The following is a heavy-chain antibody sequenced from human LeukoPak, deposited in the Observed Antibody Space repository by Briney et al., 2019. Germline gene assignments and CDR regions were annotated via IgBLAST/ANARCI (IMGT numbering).Heavy chain of an antibody. D-gene: IGHD3-22*01. J-gene: IGHJ4*02. V-gene: IGHV3-23*01. Sequence: GGSLRLSCAASGFTFSSYAMSWVRQAPGKGLEWVSGISGSGDNTYYADSVKGRFTISRDISKNTLYVQVNSLGTEDTAAYYCAKGSYYDSSGSFYFDYWGQGTLVTVSS. CDR2: ISGSGDNT. CDR3: AKGSYYDSSGSFYFDY. CDR1: GFTFSSYA.